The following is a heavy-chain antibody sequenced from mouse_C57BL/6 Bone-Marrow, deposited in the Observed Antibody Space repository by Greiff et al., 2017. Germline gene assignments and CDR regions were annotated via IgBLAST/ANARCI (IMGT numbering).Heavy chain of an antibody. D-gene: IGHD1-1*01. J-gene: IGHJ1*03. Sequence: EVKLMESGGDLVKPGGSLKLSCAASGFTFSSYGMSWVRPTPDKRLEWVATISSGGSYTYYPDSVKGRFTISRDNAKNTLYLQLSSLKSEDTAMYYCARGPVLLRYPWYFDVWGTGTTVTVSS. V-gene: IGHV5-6*01. CDR2: ISSGGSYT. CDR3: ARGPVLLRYPWYFDV. CDR1: GFTFSSYG.